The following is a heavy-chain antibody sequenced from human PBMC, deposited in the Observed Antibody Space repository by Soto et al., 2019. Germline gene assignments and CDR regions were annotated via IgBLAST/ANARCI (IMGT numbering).Heavy chain of an antibody. CDR1: GFMFDDYA. D-gene: IGHD2-2*01. J-gene: IGHJ4*02. Sequence: DVQLVESGGGLVQPGRSLRLSCVASGFMFDDYALHWVRQAPGKGLEWVSGISWNSGTIAYADSVKGRFTISRDNARNSLYLQMSSLRAEDTALYYCANSGGYTSSFDYWGQGTLVTVSS. V-gene: IGHV3-9*01. CDR3: ANSGGYTSSFDY. CDR2: ISWNSGTI.